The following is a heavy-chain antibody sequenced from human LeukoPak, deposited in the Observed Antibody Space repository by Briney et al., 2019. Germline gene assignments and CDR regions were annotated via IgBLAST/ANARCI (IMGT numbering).Heavy chain of an antibody. CDR1: GFTFTTYS. Sequence: PGGSLRLSCVASGFTFTTYSMNWVRLAPGKGLEWVSSISTTGDFIHYADSVKGRFTISRDNAKNSLYLQMNSLRAEDTAVYYCARIVAAAVFDPWGQGTLVTVSS. J-gene: IGHJ5*02. CDR2: ISTTGDFI. V-gene: IGHV3-21*01. CDR3: ARIVAAAVFDP. D-gene: IGHD2-15*01.